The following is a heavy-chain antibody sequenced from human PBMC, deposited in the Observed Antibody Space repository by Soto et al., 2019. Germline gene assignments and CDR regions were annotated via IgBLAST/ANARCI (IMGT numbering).Heavy chain of an antibody. CDR3: ARGRLMVRGXXFPRRKSLLYYGMDV. CDR2: IIPIFGTA. Sequence: QVQLVQSGAEVKKPGSSVKVSCKASGGTFSSYAISWVRQAPGQGLEWMGGIIPIFGTANYAQKFQGRVTITADKSTSTAYMELSSLRSEDTAVYYCARGRLMVRGXXFPRRKSLLYYGMDVWGQGTTVTVSS. V-gene: IGHV1-69*06. J-gene: IGHJ6*02. CDR1: GGTFSSYA. D-gene: IGHD3-10*01.